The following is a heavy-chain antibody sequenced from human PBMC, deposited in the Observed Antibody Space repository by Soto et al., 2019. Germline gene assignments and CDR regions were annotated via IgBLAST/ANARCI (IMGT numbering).Heavy chain of an antibody. J-gene: IGHJ4*02. D-gene: IGHD3-22*01. CDR2: ISSNGRGA. CDR3: ARSPGYYYDTSGYSDY. CDR1: GFTFSRYA. Sequence: GGSLRLSCAASGFTFSRYAMHWVRQAPEKGLEYVSAISSNGRGAYYANSVKGRFTISRDNSKKTLYLQMGSLRAEDMAVYYCARSPGYYYDTSGYSDYWGQGTLVTVSS. V-gene: IGHV3-64*01.